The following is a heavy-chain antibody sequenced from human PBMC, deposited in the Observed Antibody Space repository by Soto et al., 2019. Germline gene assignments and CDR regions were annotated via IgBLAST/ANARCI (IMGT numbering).Heavy chain of an antibody. Sequence: QVQLVESGGGVVQPGRSLRLSCAASGFTFSSYGMHWVRQAPGKGLGWVAVIWYDGSNKYYADSVKGRFTISRDNSKNTLYLQMNSLRAEDTAVYYCARDPAYCSGGSCSIYWYFDLWGRGTLVTVSS. CDR3: ARDPAYCSGGSCSIYWYFDL. CDR1: GFTFSSYG. CDR2: IWYDGSNK. J-gene: IGHJ2*01. D-gene: IGHD2-15*01. V-gene: IGHV3-33*01.